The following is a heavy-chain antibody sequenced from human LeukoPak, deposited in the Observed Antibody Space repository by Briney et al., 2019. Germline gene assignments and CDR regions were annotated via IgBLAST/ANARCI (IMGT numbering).Heavy chain of an antibody. V-gene: IGHV5-51*01. J-gene: IGHJ3*02. CDR3: ARREYYGSGSYYDAFDI. CDR2: IYPGDSDT. CDR1: GYSFASHW. D-gene: IGHD3-10*01. Sequence: GESLKISCKGSGYSFASHWISWVRQMPGKGLEWMGIIYPGDSDTRYSPSFQGQVTISADKSISTAYLQWSSLKASDTAMYYCARREYYGSGSYYDAFDIWGQGTMVTVSS.